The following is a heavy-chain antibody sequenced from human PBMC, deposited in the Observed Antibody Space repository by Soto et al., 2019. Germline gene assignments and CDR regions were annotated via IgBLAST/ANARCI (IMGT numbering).Heavy chain of an antibody. V-gene: IGHV3-48*03. J-gene: IGHJ4*02. D-gene: IGHD2-8*01. CDR1: GFTFSPYE. CDR3: VREAPCSNGVCQFDY. Sequence: PGGSLRLSCAAPGFTFSPYEMSWVRQAPGKGLEWISYISSSGSTIHYADSVKGRFSISRDNAKKSLFLQMNSLRAEDTAVYYCVREAPCSNGVCQFDYWGRGTLVTV. CDR2: ISSSGSTI.